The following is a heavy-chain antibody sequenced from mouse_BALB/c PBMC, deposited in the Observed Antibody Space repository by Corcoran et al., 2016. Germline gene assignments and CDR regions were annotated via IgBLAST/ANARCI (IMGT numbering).Heavy chain of an antibody. CDR3: AYYGSWFAY. CDR2: IDPENGNT. J-gene: IGHJ3*01. CDR1: GFNIKDYY. D-gene: IGHD1-1*01. Sequence: EVQLQQSGAELMRPGALVKLTCKASGFNIKDYYMHWVKQRPEQGLECIGWIDPENGNTIYDPKFQGKASITADTSSNTAYLQLSSLTSEDTAVYYCAYYGSWFAYWGQGTLVTVSA. V-gene: IGHV14-1*02.